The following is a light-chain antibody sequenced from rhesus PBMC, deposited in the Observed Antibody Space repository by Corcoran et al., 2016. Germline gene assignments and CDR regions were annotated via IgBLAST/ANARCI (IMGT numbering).Light chain of an antibody. CDR1: QGISTY. CDR3: QQYNSAPLT. Sequence: DIQLTQSPSSLSASVGDRVTITCRASQGISTYLAWYQQKSGKAPKLLIYDASNLQSGVPSRFSGSGYGTEFTLTISSLQPEDFATYYCQQYNSAPLTFGGGTKVEIK. CDR2: DAS. V-gene: IGKV1-38*01. J-gene: IGKJ4*01.